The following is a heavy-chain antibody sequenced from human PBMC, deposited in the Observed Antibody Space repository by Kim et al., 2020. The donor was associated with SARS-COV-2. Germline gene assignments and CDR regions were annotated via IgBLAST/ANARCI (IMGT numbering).Heavy chain of an antibody. J-gene: IGHJ5*02. CDR3: ARDGWRVGSYCWFDP. Sequence: GGSLRLSCAASGFTFSSYSMNWVRQAPGKGLEWVSSISSSSSYIYYADSVKGRFTISRDNAKNSLYLQMNSLRAEDTAVYYCARDGWRVGSYCWFDPWGQGTLVTVSS. CDR1: GFTFSSYS. CDR2: ISSSSSYI. V-gene: IGHV3-21*01. D-gene: IGHD1-26*01.